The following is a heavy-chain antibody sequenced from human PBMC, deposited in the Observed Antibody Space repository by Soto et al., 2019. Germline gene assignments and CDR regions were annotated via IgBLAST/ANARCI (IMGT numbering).Heavy chain of an antibody. D-gene: IGHD5-12*01. Sequence: SETLSLTCTVSGGSISSYYWSWIRLPPGKGQEWIGYIYYSGSTNYNPSLKSRVTISVDTSKNQFSLKLSSVTAADTAVYYCARHVQDSTYSGYDLYYYYHIAVWGQGTTVTVSS. J-gene: IGHJ6*03. V-gene: IGHV4-59*08. CDR1: GGSISSYY. CDR2: IYYSGST. CDR3: ARHVQDSTYSGYDLYYYYHIAV.